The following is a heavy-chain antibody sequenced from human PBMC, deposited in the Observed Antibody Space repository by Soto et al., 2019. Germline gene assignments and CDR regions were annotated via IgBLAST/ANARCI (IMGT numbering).Heavy chain of an antibody. CDR3: ARHHDS. CDR1: GVSISSYY. V-gene: IGHV4-59*08. CDR2: IYYSGST. J-gene: IGHJ4*02. Sequence: SETLSLTCTVSGVSISSYYWIWIRQPPGKGLEWIGYIYYSGSTNYNPSLKSRVTISVDTSKNQFSLKLSSVTAADTAVYYCARHHDSWGQGTLVTAPQ.